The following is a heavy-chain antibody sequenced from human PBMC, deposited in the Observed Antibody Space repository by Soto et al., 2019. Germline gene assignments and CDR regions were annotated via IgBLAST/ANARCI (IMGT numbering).Heavy chain of an antibody. CDR1: GGSISSSSYY. Sequence: QLQLQESGPGLVKPSETLSLTCTVSGGSISSSSYYWGWIRQPPGKGLEWIGSIYYSGSTYYNPSLKSRVTISVDTSKNQFSLKLSSVTAADTAVYYCARHTLPKMRDSSGIRDYWGQGTLVTVSS. J-gene: IGHJ4*02. CDR3: ARHTLPKMRDSSGIRDY. V-gene: IGHV4-39*01. D-gene: IGHD3-22*01. CDR2: IYYSGST.